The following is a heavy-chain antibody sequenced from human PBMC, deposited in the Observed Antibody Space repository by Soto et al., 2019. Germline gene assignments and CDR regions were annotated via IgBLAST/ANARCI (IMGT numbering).Heavy chain of an antibody. CDR1: GFTFSSYW. J-gene: IGHJ5*02. D-gene: IGHD2-15*01. Sequence: EVQLVESGGGLVQPGGSLRLSCAASGFTFSSYWMHWVRQAPGKGLVWVSSINSDGSSTSYADSVKGRFTISRDNAKNTLYLQMNSLRAEDTAVYYCVRTILVVAAATREASWGQGTLVTVS. CDR2: INSDGSST. CDR3: VRTILVVAAATREAS. V-gene: IGHV3-74*01.